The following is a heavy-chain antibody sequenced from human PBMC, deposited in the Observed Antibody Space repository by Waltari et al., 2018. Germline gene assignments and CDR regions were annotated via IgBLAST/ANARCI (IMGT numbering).Heavy chain of an antibody. J-gene: IGHJ4*02. CDR3: AKDLDGALAGDY. V-gene: IGHV3-23*01. CDR2: IGASGDI. D-gene: IGHD6-19*01. Sequence: EVQLLDSGGGLVQPGGSLRLSCAASGFTFRSYVMSWVRQGPGKGLEWVSTIGASGDIYDAYSVKGRFTISRDNSKNTLYLQMNSLRADDTAIYFCAKDLDGALAGDYWGQGTLVTVSS. CDR1: GFTFRSYV.